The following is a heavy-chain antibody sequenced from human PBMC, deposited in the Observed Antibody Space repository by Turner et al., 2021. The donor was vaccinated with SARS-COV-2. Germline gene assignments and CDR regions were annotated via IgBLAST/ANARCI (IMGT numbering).Heavy chain of an antibody. CDR1: GFTFSSYA. Sequence: VQLVESGGGLVQPGGSLRLSCAASGFTFSSYAMHWVRQAPGKGLEWVAVISYDGSNKYYADSVKGRFTISRDNSKNTLYLQMNSLRAEDTAVYYCARDSPGWSVDYWGQGTLVTVSS. D-gene: IGHD3-9*01. CDR2: ISYDGSNK. CDR3: ARDSPGWSVDY. J-gene: IGHJ4*02. V-gene: IGHV3-30-3*01.